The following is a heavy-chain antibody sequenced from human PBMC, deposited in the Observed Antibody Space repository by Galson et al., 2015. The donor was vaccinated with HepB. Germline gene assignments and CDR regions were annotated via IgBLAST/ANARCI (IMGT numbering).Heavy chain of an antibody. CDR3: VKDIPMVTLGWFDP. Sequence: SLRLSCAASGFTFSKYAMTWVRQAPGKGLEWVSVISDSGGSTYYAGSVKGRFTISRDNSKNTLYLQMTGLRAEDTAVYYCVKDIPMVTLGWFDPWGQGTLVTVSS. CDR2: ISDSGGST. D-gene: IGHD5-18*01. CDR1: GFTFSKYA. J-gene: IGHJ5*02. V-gene: IGHV3-23*01.